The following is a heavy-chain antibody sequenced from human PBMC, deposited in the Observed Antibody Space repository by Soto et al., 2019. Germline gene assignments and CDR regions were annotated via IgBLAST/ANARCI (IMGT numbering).Heavy chain of an antibody. D-gene: IGHD6-13*01. CDR2: IHYSGST. Sequence: SETLSLTCTVSGGSIGSGDYYWSWIRQPPAKGLEWIGHIHYSGSTYDNPSLKSRVSISVDTSKNQFSLELRSVTAADTAVYYCARVPWRSNWQRAPDWFDPWGQGSLVTVSS. J-gene: IGHJ5*02. V-gene: IGHV4-30-4*01. CDR3: ARVPWRSNWQRAPDWFDP. CDR1: GGSIGSGDYY.